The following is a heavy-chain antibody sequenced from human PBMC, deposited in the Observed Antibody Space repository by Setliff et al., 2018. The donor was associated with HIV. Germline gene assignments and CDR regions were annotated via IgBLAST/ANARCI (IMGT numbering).Heavy chain of an antibody. D-gene: IGHD4-17*01. CDR2: IDPSNSNT. V-gene: IGHV5-10-1*01. CDR1: GYSFSSYW. J-gene: IGHJ4*02. CDR3: ARGFYGDYYFDY. Sequence: PGESLKISCKGSGYSFSSYWINWVRQMPGKGLEWMGRIDPSNSNTNYSPSFQGHVTISADKPISTAYLQWSSLKASDTAMYYCARGFYGDYYFDYWGQGTLVTVSS.